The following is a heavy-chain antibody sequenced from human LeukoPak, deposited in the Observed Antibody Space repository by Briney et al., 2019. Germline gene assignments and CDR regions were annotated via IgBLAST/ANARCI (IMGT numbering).Heavy chain of an antibody. J-gene: IGHJ6*03. CDR2: MSPSGSS. CDR1: GGSFSDYY. V-gene: IGHV4-34*01. D-gene: IGHD3-22*01. CDR3: ARGRQDVNMILVVMAGVSYYLDV. Sequence: SETLSLTCAVYGGSFSDYYWTWIRQTPGKGLEWIGEMSPSGSSNYNPSLKSRVTISVDTSKNQFSLKLRSVTAAETAVYYCARGRQDVNMILVVMAGVSYYLDVWSKGTTVTVS.